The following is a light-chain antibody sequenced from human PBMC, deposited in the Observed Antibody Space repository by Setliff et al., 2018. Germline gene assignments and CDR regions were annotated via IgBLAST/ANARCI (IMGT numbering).Light chain of an antibody. J-gene: IGLJ1*01. Sequence: QSALAQPASVSGSPGQSITISCGGTSRDIGYYSLVSWYQQHPGRAPKLILYEFTKRPSGISDRFSGSKSGNAASLTISGLQAEDEADYYCCSYAGANTFAFGGGTKVTVL. CDR3: CSYAGANTFA. CDR1: SRDIGYYSL. V-gene: IGLV2-23*02. CDR2: EFT.